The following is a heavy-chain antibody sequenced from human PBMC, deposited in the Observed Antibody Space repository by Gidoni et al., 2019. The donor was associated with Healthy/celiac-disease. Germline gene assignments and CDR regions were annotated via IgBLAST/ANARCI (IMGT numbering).Heavy chain of an antibody. D-gene: IGHD3-3*01. Sequence: EVQLVESGGGLVKPGRSLRLSCTASGFTFGDYAMSWFRQAPGKGLEWVGVIRSKAYGGTTEYAASVKGRFTISRDDSKSIAYLQMNSLKTEDTAVYYCTRDQITIFGVVIRYFDYWGQGTLVTVSS. CDR3: TRDQITIFGVVIRYFDY. J-gene: IGHJ4*02. CDR2: IRSKAYGGTT. V-gene: IGHV3-49*05. CDR1: GFTFGDYA.